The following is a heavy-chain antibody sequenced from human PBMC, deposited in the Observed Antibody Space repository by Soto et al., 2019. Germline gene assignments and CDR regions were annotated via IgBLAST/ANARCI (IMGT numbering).Heavy chain of an antibody. Sequence: LRLSCAASGFTFSSYAMSWVRQAPGKGLEWVSAISGSGGATYYADSVKGRFTISRDNSKNTLYLQMNSLRAEDTAVYYCAKEYDFWSGYTGYWGQGTLVTVSS. D-gene: IGHD3-3*01. V-gene: IGHV3-23*01. CDR3: AKEYDFWSGYTGY. CDR2: ISGSGGAT. J-gene: IGHJ4*02. CDR1: GFTFSSYA.